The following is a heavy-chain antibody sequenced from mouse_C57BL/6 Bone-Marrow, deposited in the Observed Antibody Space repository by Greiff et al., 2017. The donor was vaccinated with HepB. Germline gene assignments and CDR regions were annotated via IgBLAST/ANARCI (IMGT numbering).Heavy chain of an antibody. J-gene: IGHJ4*01. D-gene: IGHD2-3*01. CDR2: SRNTANDYTT. CDR1: GFTFSDFY. V-gene: IGHV7-1*01. Sequence: EVKLVDSGGGLVQSGRSLRLSCATSGFTFSDFYMEWVRPAPGKGLEWIAASRNTANDYTTEYRASVTGRFIVSRDTSQSILYLQMNALRAEDTASYYCARDAPDGYFTMDYWGQGTSVTVSS. CDR3: ARDAPDGYFTMDY.